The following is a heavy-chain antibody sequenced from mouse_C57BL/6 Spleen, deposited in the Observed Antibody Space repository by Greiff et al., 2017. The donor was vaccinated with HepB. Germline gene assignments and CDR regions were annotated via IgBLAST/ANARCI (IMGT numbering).Heavy chain of an antibody. Sequence: EVHLVESGGGLVKPGGSLKLSCAASGFTFSSYAMSWVRQTPEKRLEWVATISDGGSYTYYPDNVKGRFTISRDNAKNNLYLQMSHLKSEDTAMYYCARDRGNWDVPFAYWGQGTLVTVSA. V-gene: IGHV5-4*01. CDR3: ARDRGNWDVPFAY. CDR2: ISDGGSYT. J-gene: IGHJ3*01. CDR1: GFTFSSYA. D-gene: IGHD4-1*01.